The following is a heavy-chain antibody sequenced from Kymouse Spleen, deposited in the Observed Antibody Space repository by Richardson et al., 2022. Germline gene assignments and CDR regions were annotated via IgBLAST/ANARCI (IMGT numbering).Heavy chain of an antibody. Sequence: QLQLQESGPGLVKPSETLSLTCTVSGGSISSSSYYWGWIRQPPGKGLEWIGSIYYSGSTYYNPSLKSRVTISVDTSKNQFSLKLSSVTAADTAVYYCARQRYYYGSGSYPPYYYYYGMDVWGQGTTVTVSS. CDR2: IYYSGST. CDR1: GGSISSSSYY. V-gene: IGHV4-39*01. CDR3: ARQRYYYGSGSYPPYYYYYGMDV. D-gene: IGHD3-10*01. J-gene: IGHJ6*02.